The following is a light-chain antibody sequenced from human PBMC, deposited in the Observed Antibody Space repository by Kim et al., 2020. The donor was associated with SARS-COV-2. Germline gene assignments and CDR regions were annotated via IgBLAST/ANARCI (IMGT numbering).Light chain of an antibody. V-gene: IGKV3-20*01. Sequence: LSPGERATLSCRASQSVSSSYLAWYQQKPGQAPRLLIYGASSRATGIPDRFSGSGSGTDFTLTISRLEPEDFAVYYCQQYGSSPQTFGQGTKV. CDR1: QSVSSSY. CDR3: QQYGSSPQT. J-gene: IGKJ1*01. CDR2: GAS.